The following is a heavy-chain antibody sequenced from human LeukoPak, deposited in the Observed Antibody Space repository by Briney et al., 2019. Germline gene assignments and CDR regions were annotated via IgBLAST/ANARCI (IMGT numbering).Heavy chain of an antibody. D-gene: IGHD6-19*01. CDR3: ARGSDSSGWYFGY. CDR1: GGSISSYY. J-gene: IGHJ4*02. CDR2: IYYSGST. V-gene: IGHV4-59*01. Sequence: KSSETLSLTCTVSGGSISSYYWSWIRQPPGKGLEWIGYIYYSGSTNYNPSLKSRVTISVDTSKNQFSLKLSSVTAADTAVYYCARGSDSSGWYFGYWGQGTLVTVSS.